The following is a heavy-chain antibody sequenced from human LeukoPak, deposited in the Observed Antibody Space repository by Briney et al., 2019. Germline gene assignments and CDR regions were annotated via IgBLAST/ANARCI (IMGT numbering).Heavy chain of an antibody. J-gene: IGHJ4*02. D-gene: IGHD3-16*01. CDR2: IYYSGST. Sequence: PSETLSLTCTVSGGSISSSGYYWGWIRQPPGKGLEWIGSIYYSGSTYYNPSLKSRVTISVDTSKNQFSLKLSSVTAADTAVYYCASPWGSSQDYWGQGTLVTVSS. V-gene: IGHV4-39*01. CDR3: ASPWGSSQDY. CDR1: GGSISSSGYY.